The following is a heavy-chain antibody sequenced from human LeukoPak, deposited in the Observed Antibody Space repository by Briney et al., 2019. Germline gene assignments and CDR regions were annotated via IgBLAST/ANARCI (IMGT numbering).Heavy chain of an antibody. CDR1: GYTFTGYY. CDR3: ARTLYCSSTSCSFDY. J-gene: IGHJ4*02. CDR2: IIPIFGTA. V-gene: IGHV1-69*13. Sequence: SVKVSCKASGYTFTGYYMHWVRQAPGQGLEWMGGIIPIFGTANYAQKFQGRVTITADESTSTAYMELSSLRSEDTAVYYCARTLYCSSTSCSFDYWGQGTLVTVSS. D-gene: IGHD2-2*01.